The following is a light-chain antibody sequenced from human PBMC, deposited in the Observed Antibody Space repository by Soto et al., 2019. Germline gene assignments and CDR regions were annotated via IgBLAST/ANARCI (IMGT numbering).Light chain of an antibody. CDR2: KVS. V-gene: IGLV2-23*02. J-gene: IGLJ1*01. Sequence: QSVLTQPASVSGSPGQSITISCTGTSSDVGSYNLVSWYQQHPGKAPKLMIYKVSKRPSGVSNRFSGSKSGNMASLTISGLQAEDEADYYCCSYAGSSTFYVFGTGTKVTVL. CDR1: SSDVGSYNL. CDR3: CSYAGSSTFYV.